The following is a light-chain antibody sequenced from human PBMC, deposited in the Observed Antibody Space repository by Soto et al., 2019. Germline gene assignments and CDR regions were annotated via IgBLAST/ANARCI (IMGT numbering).Light chain of an antibody. CDR3: QQYSSYSPYT. Sequence: DIQMTQSPSTLSASVGDRVTITCRASQSISSWLAWYQQKPGKAPKLLIYYASSLESGVPSTFSGSGSGTEFTLTISSLQPDDFATYYCQQYSSYSPYTFGQGTKLEIK. CDR2: YAS. CDR1: QSISSW. J-gene: IGKJ2*01. V-gene: IGKV1-5*01.